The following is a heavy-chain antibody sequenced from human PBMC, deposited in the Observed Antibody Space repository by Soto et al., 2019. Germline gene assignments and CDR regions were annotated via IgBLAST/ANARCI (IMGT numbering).Heavy chain of an antibody. V-gene: IGHV4-30-4*01. CDR1: GGSISSGDYY. J-gene: IGHJ6*02. D-gene: IGHD3-10*01. CDR2: IYYSGST. Sequence: SETLSLTCTVSGGSISSGDYYWSWIRQPPGKGLEWIGYIYYSGSTYYNPSLKSRVTITVDTSKNQFSLKLSSVTAADTAVYYCARRTGYYGSGSYSGLGGMDVWGQGTTVTVSS. CDR3: ARRTGYYGSGSYSGLGGMDV.